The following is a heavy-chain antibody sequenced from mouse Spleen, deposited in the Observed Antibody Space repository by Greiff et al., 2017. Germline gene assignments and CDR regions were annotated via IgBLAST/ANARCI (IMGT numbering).Heavy chain of an antibody. V-gene: IGHV1-63*01. CDR3: ARCGVTTHYYFDY. CDR1: GYTFTNYW. CDR2: IYPGGGYT. J-gene: IGHJ2*01. Sequence: QVQLQQSGAELVRPGTSVKMSCKASGYTFTNYWIGWAKQRPGHGLEWIGDIYPGGGYTNYNEKFKGKATLTADKSSSTAYMQFSSLTSEDSAIYYCARCGVTTHYYFDYWGQGTTLTVSS. D-gene: IGHD2-2*01.